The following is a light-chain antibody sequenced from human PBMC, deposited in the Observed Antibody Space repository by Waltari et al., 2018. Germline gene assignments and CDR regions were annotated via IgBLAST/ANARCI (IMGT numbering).Light chain of an antibody. V-gene: IGLV2-14*01. Sequence: QSALTQPASVSGSPGQSITISCTGTSSDVGGYNSVSWYQPPPGKAPKLMIYEVSNRPSGVSNRFSGSKSGNTASLTISGLQAEDEADYYCSSYTSSSTVVFGGGTKLTVL. CDR2: EVS. CDR3: SSYTSSSTVV. J-gene: IGLJ2*01. CDR1: SSDVGGYNS.